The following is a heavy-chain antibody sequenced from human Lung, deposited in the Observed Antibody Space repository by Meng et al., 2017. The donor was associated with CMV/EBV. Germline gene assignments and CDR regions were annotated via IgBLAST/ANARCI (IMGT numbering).Heavy chain of an antibody. CDR3: ARGTVTSRVIVPPFAIKIVYGMDV. CDR1: GWSFSGYF. V-gene: IGHV4-34*01. D-gene: IGHD2-2*01. Sequence: SXTXSLXCAVYGWSFSGYFWSWIRQPPGKGLEWIGEINHSGSTNYNPSLKSRVTISVDTSKNQFFLKLSSVTAADTAVYYCARGTVTSRVIVPPFAIKIVYGMDVWXQGTTVTVSS. CDR2: INHSGST. J-gene: IGHJ6*02.